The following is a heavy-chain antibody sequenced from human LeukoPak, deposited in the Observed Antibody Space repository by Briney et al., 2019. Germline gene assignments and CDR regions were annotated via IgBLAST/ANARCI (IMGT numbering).Heavy chain of an antibody. V-gene: IGHV3-49*02. Sequence: GGSLRLFCTASGFTFGFILIIWFRQAPGKGPEGVSFHRSGAHGGTAEYAASVEGRFTILRDDSKNIVYLQMDSLRTEDTAVYYCARVESAATSYYFYYMAVWSKGTTVTVSS. CDR2: HRSGAHGGTA. CDR3: ARVESAATSYYFYYMAV. CDR1: GFTFGFIL. D-gene: IGHD2-15*01. J-gene: IGHJ6*03.